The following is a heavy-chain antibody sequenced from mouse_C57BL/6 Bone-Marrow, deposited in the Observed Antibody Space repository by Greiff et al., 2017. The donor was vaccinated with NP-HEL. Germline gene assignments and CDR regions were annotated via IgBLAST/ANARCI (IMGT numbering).Heavy chain of an antibody. J-gene: IGHJ3*01. CDR3: AIGFAY. V-gene: IGHV1-85*01. CDR1: GYTFTSYD. Sequence: VKLVESGPELVKPGASVKLSCKASGYTFTSYDINWVKQRPGQGLEWIGWIYPRDGSTKYNEKFKGKATLTVDTSSSTAYMELHSLTSEDSAVYFCAIGFAYWGQGTLVTVSA. CDR2: IYPRDGST.